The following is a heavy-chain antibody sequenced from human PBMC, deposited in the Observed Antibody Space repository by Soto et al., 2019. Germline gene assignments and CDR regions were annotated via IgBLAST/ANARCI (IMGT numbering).Heavy chain of an antibody. CDR1: GGTFSSYA. CDR2: IIPIFGTA. J-gene: IGHJ6*02. Sequence: QVQLVQSGAEVKKPGSSVKVSCKASGGTFSSYAISWVRQAPGQGLEWMGGIIPIFGTANYAQKFQGRVTITADESTSTAYMELSSLRSEDTAVYYCALHRYDFWSGYRGGSGYYYGMDVWGQGTTVAVSS. D-gene: IGHD3-3*01. CDR3: ALHRYDFWSGYRGGSGYYYGMDV. V-gene: IGHV1-69*01.